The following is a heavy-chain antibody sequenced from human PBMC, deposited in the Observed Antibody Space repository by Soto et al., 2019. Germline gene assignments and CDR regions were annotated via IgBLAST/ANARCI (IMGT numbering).Heavy chain of an antibody. CDR3: AKGGYYYDTSGPTFEY. Sequence: EVQLLESGGDLVQPGGSLRLSCAAFGFTFSSYAMSWVRQAPGKGLEWVSSISGSGGTSHYADSVKGRFTLSRDNSKNTLYLQMNSLRAEDTAVYYCAKGGYYYDTSGPTFEYWGQGTLVTVSS. D-gene: IGHD3-22*01. J-gene: IGHJ4*02. CDR1: GFTFSSYA. V-gene: IGHV3-23*01. CDR2: ISGSGGTS.